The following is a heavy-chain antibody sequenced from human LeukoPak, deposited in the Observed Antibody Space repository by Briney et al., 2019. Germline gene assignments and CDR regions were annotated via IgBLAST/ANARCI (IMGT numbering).Heavy chain of an antibody. CDR3: ARDVVGSSWHPTPYFDY. Sequence: GGSLRLSCAASGFTFSSYSMNWVRQAPGKGLEWVSSISSSSSYIYYADSVKGRFTISRDNAKNSLYLQMNSLRAEDTAVYYCARDVVGSSWHPTPYFDYWGQGTLVTVSS. J-gene: IGHJ4*02. D-gene: IGHD6-13*01. CDR1: GFTFSSYS. V-gene: IGHV3-21*01. CDR2: ISSSSSYI.